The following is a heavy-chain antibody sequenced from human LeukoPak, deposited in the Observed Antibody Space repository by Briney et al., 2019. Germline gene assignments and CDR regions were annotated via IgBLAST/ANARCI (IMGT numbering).Heavy chain of an antibody. Sequence: PSETLSLTCTVSGGSISSTSYYWGWIRQPPGKGLEWIGYIYYIGSTNYNPSLRGRATISVDTSNNQFYLKLSSVTAADTAVYYCARRGYSSGSNWFDPWGQGTLVTVSS. CDR3: ARRGYSSGSNWFDP. CDR2: IYYIGST. J-gene: IGHJ5*02. V-gene: IGHV4-61*05. D-gene: IGHD6-19*01. CDR1: GGSISSTSYY.